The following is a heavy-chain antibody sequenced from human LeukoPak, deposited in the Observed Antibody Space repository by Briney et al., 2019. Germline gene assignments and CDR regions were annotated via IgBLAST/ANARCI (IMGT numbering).Heavy chain of an antibody. D-gene: IGHD4-11*01. Sequence: SETLSLTCTVSGGSISSYYWSWIRQPPGKGLEWIGYIYYSGSTNYNPSLKSRVTISVDTSKNQFSLKLSSVTAADTAVYYCAGYGNYWDWYFDLWGRGTLVTVSS. CDR3: AGYGNYWDWYFDL. V-gene: IGHV4-59*01. CDR2: IYYSGST. CDR1: GGSISSYY. J-gene: IGHJ2*01.